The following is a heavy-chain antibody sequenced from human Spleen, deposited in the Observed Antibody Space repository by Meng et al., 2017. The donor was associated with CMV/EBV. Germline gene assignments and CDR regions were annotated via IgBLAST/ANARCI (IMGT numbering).Heavy chain of an antibody. CDR1: GFTFDDYA. Sequence: GESLKISCAASGFTFDDYAMHWVRQAPGKGLEWVSLISWDGGSTYYADSVKGRFTISRDNSKNSLYLQMNSLRAEDTAVYYCARAPTTQRWEIDYWGQGTLVTVSS. V-gene: IGHV3-43D*03. CDR3: ARAPTTQRWEIDY. J-gene: IGHJ4*02. D-gene: IGHD1-26*01. CDR2: ISWDGGST.